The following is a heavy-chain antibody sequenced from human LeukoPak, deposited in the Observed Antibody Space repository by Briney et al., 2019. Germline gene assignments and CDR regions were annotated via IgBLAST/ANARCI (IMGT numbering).Heavy chain of an antibody. V-gene: IGHV1-69*01. J-gene: IGHJ4*02. Sequence: ASVKVSCKASGGTFSSYAISWVRQAPGQGLEWMGGIIPIFGTANYAQKFQGRVTITADESASTAYMELSSLRSEDTAVYYCARTTVTTESGFGYWGQGTLVTVSS. CDR2: IIPIFGTA. CDR1: GGTFSSYA. CDR3: ARTTVTTESGFGY. D-gene: IGHD4-17*01.